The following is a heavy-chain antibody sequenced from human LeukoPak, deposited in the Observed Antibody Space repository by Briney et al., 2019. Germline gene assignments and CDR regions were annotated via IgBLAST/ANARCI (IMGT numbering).Heavy chain of an antibody. CDR1: GFTFSDYF. CDR2: INSAGDNI. Sequence: GGSLRLSCVASGFTFSDYFMSWIRQAPGKGLEWLSFINSAGDNIYYADSVKGRFTISRDNSKNTLYLQMNSLRAEDTAVYYCARDVGYSSRWVYAFDIWGQGTMVTVSS. J-gene: IGHJ3*02. V-gene: IGHV3-11*04. CDR3: ARDVGYSSRWVYAFDI. D-gene: IGHD6-13*01.